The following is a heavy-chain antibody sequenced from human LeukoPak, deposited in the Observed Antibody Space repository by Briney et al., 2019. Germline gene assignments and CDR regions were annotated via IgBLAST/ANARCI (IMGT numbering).Heavy chain of an antibody. CDR2: INPNSGGT. J-gene: IGHJ4*02. CDR1: GYTFTSYY. CDR3: ARELDVVVATPSDY. V-gene: IGHV1-2*02. Sequence: GASVKVSCKASGYTFTSYYMHWVRQAPGQGLEWMGWINPNSGGTNYAQKFQGRVTMTRDTSISTAYMELSRLTSDDTAVYYCARELDVVVATPSDYWGQGTLVTVSS. D-gene: IGHD2-15*01.